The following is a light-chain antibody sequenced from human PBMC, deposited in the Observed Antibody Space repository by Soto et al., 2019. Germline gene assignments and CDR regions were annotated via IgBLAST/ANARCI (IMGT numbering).Light chain of an antibody. CDR3: QQYGSSRWT. CDR1: QSVSSIY. CDR2: GAS. Sequence: EIVLTQSPGTLSLSPGERATLSCRASQSVSSIYLAWYQQKPGQAPRLLIYGASSRATGIPDRFSGSGSGKDFTLTISRLEPEDFAVYSCQQYGSSRWTFGQGTKVEI. J-gene: IGKJ1*01. V-gene: IGKV3-20*01.